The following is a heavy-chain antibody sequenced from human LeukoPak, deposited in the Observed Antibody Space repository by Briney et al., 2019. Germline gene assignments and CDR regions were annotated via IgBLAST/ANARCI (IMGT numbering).Heavy chain of an antibody. J-gene: IGHJ5*02. V-gene: IGHV4-38-2*02. CDR3: ARGAPHLAYYNWFDP. Sequence: SETLSLTCTVSGYSISSGYYWGWIRQPPGKGLEWIGSIYHSGSTYYNPSLKSRVTISVDTSKNQFSLKLSSVTAADTAVYYCARGAPHLAYYNWFDPWGQGTLVTVSS. CDR2: IYHSGST. D-gene: IGHD3-3*02. CDR1: GYSISSGYY.